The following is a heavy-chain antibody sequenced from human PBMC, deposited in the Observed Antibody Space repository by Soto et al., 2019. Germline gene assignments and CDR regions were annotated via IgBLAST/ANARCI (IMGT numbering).Heavy chain of an antibody. D-gene: IGHD4-17*01. CDR2: IYWDDDE. Sequence: QITLKESGPTLVKPTQTLTLTCTFSGFSLSTSGVGVGWIRQPPGKALEWLALIYWDDDERYTPSLKRRVTIAKDTSKNHVVLTMTNIDPFDTATYYCANTTTVTPWGAFQVWGQGTMVTVSS. CDR3: ANTTTVTPWGAFQV. CDR1: GFSLSTSGVG. J-gene: IGHJ3*01. V-gene: IGHV2-5*02.